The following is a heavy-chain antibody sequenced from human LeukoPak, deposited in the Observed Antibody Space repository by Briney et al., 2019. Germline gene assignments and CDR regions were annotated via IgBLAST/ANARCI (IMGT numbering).Heavy chain of an antibody. Sequence: PSETLSLTCAVYGGSFSGYYWSWIRQPPGKGLDWIGEINHSGSTNYNPSLKSRVTISVDTSKNQFSLKLSSVTAADTAVYYCARKRSPFWSGYWGNWFDPWGQGTLVTVSS. V-gene: IGHV4-34*01. CDR1: GGSFSGYY. CDR2: INHSGST. CDR3: ARKRSPFWSGYWGNWFDP. J-gene: IGHJ5*02. D-gene: IGHD3-3*01.